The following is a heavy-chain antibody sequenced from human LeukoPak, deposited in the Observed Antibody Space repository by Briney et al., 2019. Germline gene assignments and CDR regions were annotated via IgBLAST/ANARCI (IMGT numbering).Heavy chain of an antibody. CDR3: ARDDGSKQLVDY. Sequence: PGGSLRLSCAASGFTFSSYWMHWVRQAPGKGLVWVSRINTDGSSTSYADSVKGRFTISRDSAKNTLYLQMNSLRAEDTAVYYCARDDGSKQLVDYWGQGTLVTVSS. V-gene: IGHV3-74*01. D-gene: IGHD6-6*01. CDR1: GFTFSSYW. CDR2: INTDGSST. J-gene: IGHJ4*02.